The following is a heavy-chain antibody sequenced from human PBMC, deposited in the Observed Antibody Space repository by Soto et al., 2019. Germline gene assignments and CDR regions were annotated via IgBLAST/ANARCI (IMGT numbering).Heavy chain of an antibody. D-gene: IGHD1-7*01. J-gene: IGHJ4*02. CDR2: IYSGHTT. Sequence: GGSLRLSCVASGFIVSSNQMSWVRQAPGKGLEWVSVIYSGHTTYYADSVEGRFTISRDDSKNTLYLQMNSLRAEDTAVYYCNGLQLLCWGQGTLVTVSS. V-gene: IGHV3-53*01. CDR3: NGLQLLC. CDR1: GFIVSSNQ.